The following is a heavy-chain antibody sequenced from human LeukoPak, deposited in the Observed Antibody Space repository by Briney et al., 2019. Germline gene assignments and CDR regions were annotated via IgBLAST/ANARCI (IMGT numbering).Heavy chain of an antibody. CDR2: IYPKSSDT. J-gene: IGHJ3*02. CDR3: ARDEAAAKTNALDI. D-gene: IGHD6-13*01. CDR1: GYTFTAYY. Sequence: SVKVSCKDSGYTFTAYYLHWVRQAPGQGLEWMGYIYPKSSDTNYAQNFQGRVTMTMDTSISTVYMELSRLTSDDTAVYYCARDEAAAKTNALDIWGQGTKVTVSS. V-gene: IGHV1-2*02.